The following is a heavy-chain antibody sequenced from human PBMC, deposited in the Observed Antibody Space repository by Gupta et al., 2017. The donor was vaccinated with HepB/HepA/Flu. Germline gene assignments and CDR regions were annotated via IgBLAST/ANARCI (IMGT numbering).Heavy chain of an antibody. CDR2: IIPICGTA. CDR3: ARVPLSMDVGSGYYLGAFDS. J-gene: IGHJ3*02. V-gene: IGHV1-69*06. D-gene: IGHD3-3*01. Sequence: VQLVPSGAEVKQPASSVTLSCTPSGVSFSSYSLLFVLPPPGQGLEWMGGIIPICGTANYAQKFQGRVTSTADKSTSTAYMELSSVRSEDTAVYYCARVPLSMDVGSGYYLGAFDSWGQGTMVTVSS. CDR1: GVSFSSYS.